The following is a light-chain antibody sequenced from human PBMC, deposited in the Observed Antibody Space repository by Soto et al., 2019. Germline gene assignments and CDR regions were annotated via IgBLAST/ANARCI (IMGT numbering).Light chain of an antibody. Sequence: QSVLTQPASVSGSPGQSITISCTGTSSDVGGYNYVSWYQQHPGKATKLMIYDVSNRPSGVSNRFSGSKSGNTASLTISGLQAEDEADYYCSSYTSSSTLYVFGTGTKLTVL. CDR2: DVS. J-gene: IGLJ1*01. V-gene: IGLV2-14*01. CDR3: SSYTSSSTLYV. CDR1: SSDVGGYNY.